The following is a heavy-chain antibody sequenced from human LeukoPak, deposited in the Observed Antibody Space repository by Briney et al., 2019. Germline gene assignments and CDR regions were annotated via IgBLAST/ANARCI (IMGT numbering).Heavy chain of an antibody. D-gene: IGHD2-2*01. CDR2: ISYDGSNK. J-gene: IGHJ6*02. CDR1: GFTFSSYA. V-gene: IGHV3-30-3*01. Sequence: PGGSLRLSCAASGFTFSSYAMHWVRQAPGKGLEWVAVISYDGSNKYYADSVKGRFTISRDNSKNTLYLQMNSLRAEDTAVYYCASGYCSSTSCLHHYYYGMDVWGQGTTVTVSS. CDR3: ASGYCSSTSCLHHYYYGMDV.